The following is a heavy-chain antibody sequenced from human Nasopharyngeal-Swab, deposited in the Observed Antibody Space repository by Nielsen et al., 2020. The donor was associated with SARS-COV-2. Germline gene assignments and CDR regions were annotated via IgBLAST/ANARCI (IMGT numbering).Heavy chain of an antibody. D-gene: IGHD1-7*01. CDR2: FSGSDGAT. V-gene: IGHV3-23*01. CDR3: ASRPARSQWNYEAY. J-gene: IGHJ4*02. Sequence: GESLKISCAASGFTFSSDVMSWVRQAPGGGLEWVSAFSGSDGATYYADSVKGRFTISRDNSKNTLYLQMNSLRAEDTAIYYCASRPARSQWNYEAYWGQGTLITVSS. CDR1: GFTFSSDV.